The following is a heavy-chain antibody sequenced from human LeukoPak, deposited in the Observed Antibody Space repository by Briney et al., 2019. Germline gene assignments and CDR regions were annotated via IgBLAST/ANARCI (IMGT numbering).Heavy chain of an antibody. CDR3: ARDLYYYGSGSFVPGLPDY. J-gene: IGHJ4*02. V-gene: IGHV3-48*03. CDR2: ICSSGSYI. Sequence: PGGSLRLSCAASGFTFSSYEMNWVRQAPGMGLEGVSYICSSGSYIYYADSVKGRFTISRDNAKNSLYLQMNSLRAEDTAVYYCARDLYYYGSGSFVPGLPDYWGQGTLVTVSS. CDR1: GFTFSSYE. D-gene: IGHD3-10*01.